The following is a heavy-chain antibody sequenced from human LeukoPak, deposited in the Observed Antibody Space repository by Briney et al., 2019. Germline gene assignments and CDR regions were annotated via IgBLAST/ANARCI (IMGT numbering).Heavy chain of an antibody. CDR1: GGSISSGSYY. CDR3: ARDGYSLRYSSGWYDY. CDR2: IYTSGST. V-gene: IGHV4-61*02. J-gene: IGHJ4*02. Sequence: PSETLSLTCTVSGGSISSGSYYWSWIRQPAGKGLEWIGRIYTSGSTNYNPSLKSRVTISVDTSKNQFSLKLSSVTAADTAVYYCARDGYSLRYSSGWYDYWGQGTLVTVSS. D-gene: IGHD6-19*01.